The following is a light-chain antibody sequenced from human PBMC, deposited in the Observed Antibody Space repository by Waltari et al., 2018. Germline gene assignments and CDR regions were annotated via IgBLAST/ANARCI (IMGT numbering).Light chain of an antibody. CDR1: QSVSST. CDR3: QHYVRLPVT. CDR2: GAS. V-gene: IGKV3-20*01. J-gene: IGKJ1*01. Sequence: EIVLTQSPGTLSLSPGERVTLSCRASQSVSSTLAWYQQKPGQAPRLLMYGASNRATGIPDRFSGSGSGTDFSLTISRLEPEDFAVYYCQHYVRLPVTFGQGTKVEIK.